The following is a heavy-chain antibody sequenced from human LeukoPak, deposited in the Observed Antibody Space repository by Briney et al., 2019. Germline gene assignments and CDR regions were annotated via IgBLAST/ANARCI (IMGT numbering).Heavy chain of an antibody. CDR2: ISSSGSST. Sequence: PGGSLRLSCAASGSTFDNYAMNWVRQAPGKGLEWVSGISSSGSSTYYADSVKGRFTISRDNSKNTLYLQMNSLRADDTAVYYCTKGGYSSSSPFDYWGQGTLVTVSS. CDR3: TKGGYSSSSPFDY. V-gene: IGHV3-23*01. D-gene: IGHD6-13*01. J-gene: IGHJ4*02. CDR1: GSTFDNYA.